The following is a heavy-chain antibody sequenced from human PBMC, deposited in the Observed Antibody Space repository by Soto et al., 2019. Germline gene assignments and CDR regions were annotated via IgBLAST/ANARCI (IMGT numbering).Heavy chain of an antibody. D-gene: IGHD2-21*02. CDR2: ISYDGSNK. V-gene: IGHV3-30-3*01. J-gene: IGHJ3*02. CDR1: GFTFSSYA. Sequence: AGGSLRLSCAASGFTFSSYAMHWVRQAPGKGLEWVAVISYDGSNKYYADSVKGRFTISRDNSKNTLYLQMNSLRAEDTAVYYCARETAAFDIWGQGTMVTVSS. CDR3: ARETAAFDI.